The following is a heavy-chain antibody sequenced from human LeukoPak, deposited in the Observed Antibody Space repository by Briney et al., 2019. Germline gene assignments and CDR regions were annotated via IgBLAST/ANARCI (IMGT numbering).Heavy chain of an antibody. V-gene: IGHV1-8*01. Sequence: GASVKVSCKTSGYTFTTYDINWVRQATGQGLEWMGWVNPNSGNTGYAQKFQGRVTMTMDPSISTAYMELSRLRSDDTAVYYCARDSGERGSGSYLIAYWGQGTLVTVSS. J-gene: IGHJ4*02. CDR3: ARDSGERGSGSYLIAY. CDR1: GYTFTTYD. D-gene: IGHD3-10*01. CDR2: VNPNSGNT.